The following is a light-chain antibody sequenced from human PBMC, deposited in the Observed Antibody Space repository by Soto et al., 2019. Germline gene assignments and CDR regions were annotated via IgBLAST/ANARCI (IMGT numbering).Light chain of an antibody. Sequence: DIQVTQSPSAVSASVGERVTITCRAGQDIGSCLTWYQHKPGKAPKLLISTASSLQSGVPSRFSGSGSGTEFPLTLSSLQPEDFATYYCQQANRFPLTFGGGTKVEIK. V-gene: IGKV1D-12*01. J-gene: IGKJ4*01. CDR1: QDIGSC. CDR3: QQANRFPLT. CDR2: TAS.